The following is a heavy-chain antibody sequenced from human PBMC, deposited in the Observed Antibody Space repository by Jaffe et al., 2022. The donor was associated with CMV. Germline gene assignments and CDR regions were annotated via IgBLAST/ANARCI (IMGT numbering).Heavy chain of an antibody. CDR3: ARGEDSAKTGAL. V-gene: IGHV4-34*01. Sequence: QVQLQQWGAGLLKPSETLSLSCAVYGGSFSNYYCSWIRQPPGKGLEWIGEIHPSGITNYNASLESRATMSLDTSKNQFSLKLSSVTAADTAVYYCARGEDSAKTGALWGQGALVTVSS. CDR2: IHPSGIT. CDR1: GGSFSNYY. J-gene: IGHJ4*02. D-gene: IGHD5-18*01.